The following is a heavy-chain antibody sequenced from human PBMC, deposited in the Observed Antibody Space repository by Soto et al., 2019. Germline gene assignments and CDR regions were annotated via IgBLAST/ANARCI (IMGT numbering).Heavy chain of an antibody. CDR2: INHVGGT. Sequence: SETLSLTCAVYGGFLSESYWTWIRQPPGKGLEWIGEINHVGGTNYNPSLKSRVTMSVDTSQNQFSLRLISVTAADTAMYFCVRISYQLPSSVLWLDPWGQGTPVTVSS. CDR3: VRISYQLPSSVLWLDP. J-gene: IGHJ5*02. D-gene: IGHD3-16*02. CDR1: GGFLSESY. V-gene: IGHV4-34*01.